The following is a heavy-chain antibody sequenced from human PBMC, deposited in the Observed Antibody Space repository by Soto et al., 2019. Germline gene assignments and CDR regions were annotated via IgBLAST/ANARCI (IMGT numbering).Heavy chain of an antibody. CDR2: INAGNGDT. D-gene: IGHD5-12*01. J-gene: IGHJ4*02. Sequence: QVQLVQSGAEMKKPGASVKLSCKASGITYNTYAIHWVRQAPGQGREWMGWINAGNGDTRYSQNFQGRVTITRDTSASTVYMDLDSLKCEDTGVYYCARAISGYVTWGQGTLVTVSS. V-gene: IGHV1-3*01. CDR3: ARAISGYVT. CDR1: GITYNTYA.